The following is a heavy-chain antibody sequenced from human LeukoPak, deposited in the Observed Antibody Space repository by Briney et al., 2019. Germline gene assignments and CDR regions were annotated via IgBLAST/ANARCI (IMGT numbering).Heavy chain of an antibody. D-gene: IGHD3-9*01. Sequence: PPETLSLTCSVSGVSIFSYYWNRIRQPPGEGLEWIGYVHYSGSTNYNPSLKSRVTISVDTSKSQFSLKLSSATAADTAVYYCATGRSIRYFDYWGQGTLLTVSS. CDR3: ATGRSIRYFDY. CDR2: VHYSGST. V-gene: IGHV4-59*08. CDR1: GVSIFSYY. J-gene: IGHJ4*02.